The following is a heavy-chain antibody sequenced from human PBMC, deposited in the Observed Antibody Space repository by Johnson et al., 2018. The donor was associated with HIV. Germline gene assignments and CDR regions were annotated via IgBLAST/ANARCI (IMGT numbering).Heavy chain of an antibody. CDR1: GFIFDDFG. V-gene: IGHV3-20*04. CDR3: AKDRYSGSSVGAFDI. CDR2: INWNGGIT. Sequence: VQLVESGGGVFRPGGSLRLSCEGFGFIFDDFGLSWVRQAPGKGLEWVSGINWNGGITGYADSVKGRCTIFRDNDKNSLYLQMNSLRAEDTALYYCAKDRYSGSSVGAFDIWGQGTMVTVSS. D-gene: IGHD6-6*01. J-gene: IGHJ3*02.